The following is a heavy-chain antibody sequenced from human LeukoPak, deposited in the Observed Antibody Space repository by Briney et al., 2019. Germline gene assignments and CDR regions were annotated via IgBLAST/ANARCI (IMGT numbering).Heavy chain of an antibody. V-gene: IGHV4-34*01. CDR2: INHSGST. D-gene: IGHD2-2*01. J-gene: IGHJ6*02. Sequence: GSLRLSCAASGFTFSSYSMNWVRQPPGKGLEWIGEINHSGSTNYNPSLKSRVTISVDTSKNQFSLKLSSVTAADTAVYYCARDRLRWVVPAAIRYYYYGMDVWGQGTTVTVSS. CDR3: ARDRLRWVVPAAIRYYYYGMDV. CDR1: GFTFSSYS.